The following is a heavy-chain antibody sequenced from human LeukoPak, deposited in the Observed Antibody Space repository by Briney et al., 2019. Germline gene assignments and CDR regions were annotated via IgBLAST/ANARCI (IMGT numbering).Heavy chain of an antibody. CDR1: GFTFSSYA. D-gene: IGHD3-22*01. J-gene: IGHJ4*02. CDR3: AKDHGNYYDSSGYYRD. CDR2: ISGSGDST. Sequence: GGSLRLSCAASGFTFSSYAMSWVRQAPGKGLEWVSAISGSGDSTYYADSVKGRFTISRDNSKNTLYLQMNSLRAEDTAVYYCAKDHGNYYDSSGYYRDWGQGTLVTVSS. V-gene: IGHV3-23*01.